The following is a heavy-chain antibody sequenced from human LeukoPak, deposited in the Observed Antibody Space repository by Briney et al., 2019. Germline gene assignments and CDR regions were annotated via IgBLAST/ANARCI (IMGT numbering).Heavy chain of an antibody. CDR3: AKDIKVVPAAIDY. V-gene: IGHV3-74*01. Sequence: GGSLRLSCAASGFTFSSNWMHWVRQAPGKGLVWVSRINEDGSTTNYADSVKGRSTIFRDNAKNTLYLQMNSLRAEDTAVYYCAKDIKVVPAAIDYWGQGTLVTVSS. CDR1: GFTFSSNW. D-gene: IGHD2-2*02. CDR2: INEDGSTT. J-gene: IGHJ4*02.